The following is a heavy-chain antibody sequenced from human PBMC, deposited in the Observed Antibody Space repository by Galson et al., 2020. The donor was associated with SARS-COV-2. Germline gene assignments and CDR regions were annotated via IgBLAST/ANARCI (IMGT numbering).Heavy chain of an antibody. CDR1: GGSFSGYY. Sequence: SQASETLSLTCAVYGGSFSGYYWSWIRQPPGKGLEWIGEIFQHGGTSYNPSLNSRVIISGDTSKNQFSLNLNSVTAADTAVYYCARAGDYYDGDGYYDYFDFWGQGTLVTVSS. CDR3: ARAGDYYDGDGYYDYFDF. D-gene: IGHD3-22*01. J-gene: IGHJ4*02. V-gene: IGHV4-34*12. CDR2: IFQHGGT.